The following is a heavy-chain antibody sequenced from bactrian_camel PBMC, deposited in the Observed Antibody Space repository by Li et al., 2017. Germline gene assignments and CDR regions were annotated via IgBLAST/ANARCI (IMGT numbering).Heavy chain of an antibody. J-gene: IGHJ4*01. V-gene: IGHV3S63*01. D-gene: IGHD5*01. CDR3: VFDSGPCKIGNDATRWEFTH. CDR1: GFTFDDHD. CDR2: ISSERST. Sequence: HVQLVESGGGSVQAGGSLRLSCAASGFTFDDHDMGWFRQAHGDGCELVSTISSERSTYYADSVKGRFTISQDSAKKTVYLQMNNLKPEDTAMYYCVFDSGPCKIGNDATRWEFTHWGQGTQVTVS.